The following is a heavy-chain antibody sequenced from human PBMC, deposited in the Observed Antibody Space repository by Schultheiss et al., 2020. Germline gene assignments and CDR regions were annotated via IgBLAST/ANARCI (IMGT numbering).Heavy chain of an antibody. Sequence: GGSLRLSCAASGFTFSSYAMSWVRQAPGKGLEWVSAISGSGGSTYYADSVKGRFTISRDNSKNTLYLQMNSLRAEDTAVYYCARALVYSGYVTPHYFDYWGQGTLVNVYS. D-gene: IGHD5-12*01. CDR3: ARALVYSGYVTPHYFDY. CDR1: GFTFSSYA. V-gene: IGHV3-23*01. CDR2: ISGSGGST. J-gene: IGHJ4*02.